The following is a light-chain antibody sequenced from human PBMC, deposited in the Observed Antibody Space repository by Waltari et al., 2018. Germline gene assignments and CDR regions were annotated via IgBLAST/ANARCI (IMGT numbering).Light chain of an antibody. CDR2: KAS. J-gene: IGKJ2*01. Sequence: IQMTQSPSTLSASVGDRITITCRASQSISDWLAWFQQKPGKAPRLLIYKASGLQSGVPSRFSGSGSGTDFTLTISSLQPDDFATYYCQQYNGYSYTFGQGTRLEIK. V-gene: IGKV1-5*03. CDR1: QSISDW. CDR3: QQYNGYSYT.